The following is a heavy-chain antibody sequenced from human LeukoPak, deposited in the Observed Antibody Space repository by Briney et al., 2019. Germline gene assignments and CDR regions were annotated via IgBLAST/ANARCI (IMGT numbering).Heavy chain of an antibody. CDR2: ISSSSSYI. Sequence: GGSLRLSCAASGFTFSSYSMNGVRQAPGKGLEWVSSISSSSSYIYYADSVKGRFTISRDNAKNSLYLQMTSLRAEDTAVYYCARDHLSDEWLQENTWFDPWGQGTLVTVSS. D-gene: IGHD5-24*01. CDR3: ARDHLSDEWLQENTWFDP. J-gene: IGHJ5*02. CDR1: GFTFSSYS. V-gene: IGHV3-21*01.